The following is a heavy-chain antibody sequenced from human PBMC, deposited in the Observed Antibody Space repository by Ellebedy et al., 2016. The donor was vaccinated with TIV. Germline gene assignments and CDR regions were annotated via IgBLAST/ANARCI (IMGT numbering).Heavy chain of an antibody. CDR1: GGSISSYY. Sequence: MPSETLSLTCTVSGGSISSYYWSWIRQPPGKGLEWIGYIYYSGSTNYNPSLKSRVTISVDTSKNQLSLKLSSVTAADTAVYYCASCLPALDWSGCSVLDYWGQGTLVTVSS. D-gene: IGHD2-15*01. V-gene: IGHV4-59*01. CDR2: IYYSGST. J-gene: IGHJ4*02. CDR3: ASCLPALDWSGCSVLDY.